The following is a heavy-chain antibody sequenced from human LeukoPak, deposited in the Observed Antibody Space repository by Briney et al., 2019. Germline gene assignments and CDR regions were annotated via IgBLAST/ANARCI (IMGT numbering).Heavy chain of an antibody. D-gene: IGHD4-23*01. CDR2: IYYSGST. Sequence: SETLSLTCTVSGGSFSSYYWTWIRQPPGKGLEWIGYIYYSGSTNYNPSLKTRVTISTDTSKNNFSLKLTSVTAADTAIYYCTRDLGNWLIDYWGQGTLVTVSS. V-gene: IGHV4-59*12. J-gene: IGHJ4*02. CDR1: GGSFSSYY. CDR3: TRDLGNWLIDY.